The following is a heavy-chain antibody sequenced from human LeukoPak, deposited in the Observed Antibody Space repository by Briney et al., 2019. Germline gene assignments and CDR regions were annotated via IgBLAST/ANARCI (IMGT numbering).Heavy chain of an antibody. CDR2: ISSSSSYI. CDR3: ARVNLPYYYDSSGCLDV. CDR1: GFTFSSYS. D-gene: IGHD3-22*01. J-gene: IGHJ6*04. Sequence: PGGSLRLSCAASGFTFSSYSMNWVCQAPGKGLEWVSSISSSSSYIYYADSVKGRFTISRDNAKNSLYLQMNSLRAEDTAVYYCARVNLPYYYDSSGCLDVWGKGTTVTVSS. V-gene: IGHV3-21*01.